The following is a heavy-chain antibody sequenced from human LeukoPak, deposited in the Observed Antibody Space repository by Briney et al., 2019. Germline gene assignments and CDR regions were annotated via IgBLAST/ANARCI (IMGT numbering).Heavy chain of an antibody. V-gene: IGHV3-13*01. Sequence: GGSLRLSCATSGFTFSSYDMHWVRQTTGKGLEWVSTIGIAGDTYYPGSVKGRFTISRENAKKSFYLQMNSLRAGDTAVYYCARGKYEAFDIWGQGTMVTVSS. D-gene: IGHD3-3*01. CDR3: ARGKYEAFDI. J-gene: IGHJ3*02. CDR2: IGIAGDT. CDR1: GFTFSSYD.